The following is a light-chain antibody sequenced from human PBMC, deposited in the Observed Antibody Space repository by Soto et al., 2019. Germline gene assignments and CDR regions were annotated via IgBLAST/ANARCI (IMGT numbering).Light chain of an antibody. Sequence: DIQMTQSPSTLSASVGDRVTITCRASQSISSWLAWYQQKPGKAPKLLIYDASSLESGVPSRFSGSGSGTYSTLTISSLQPYNVATYHRQAYNSYSRTFAQGIKVEI. V-gene: IGKV1-5*01. CDR2: DAS. CDR1: QSISSW. J-gene: IGKJ1*01. CDR3: QAYNSYSRT.